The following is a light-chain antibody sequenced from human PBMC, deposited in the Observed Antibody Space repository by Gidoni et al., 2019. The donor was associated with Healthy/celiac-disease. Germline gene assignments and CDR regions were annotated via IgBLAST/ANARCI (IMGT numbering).Light chain of an antibody. CDR3: QQYGSSPRT. Sequence: IVLTQSPGTLFLSPGETATLSCRASQSVSSSYLAWYQQKPGQAPRLLIYGASSRATGIPDRFSGSGSGTDFTLTISRLEPEDFAVYYCQQYGSSPRTFGQGTKVEIK. J-gene: IGKJ1*01. CDR2: GAS. CDR1: QSVSSSY. V-gene: IGKV3-20*01.